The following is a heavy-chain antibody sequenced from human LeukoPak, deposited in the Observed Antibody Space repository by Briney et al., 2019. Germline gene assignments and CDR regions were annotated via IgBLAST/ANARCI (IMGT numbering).Heavy chain of an antibody. D-gene: IGHD3-16*01. J-gene: IGHJ4*02. V-gene: IGHV3-48*01. CDR2: ITSSSTTI. Sequence: GGSLRLSCAASGFTFSSHSMNWVRQAPGKGLEWLSYITSSSTTIYYADSVRGRFTTSRDNAKNSVYLQMNSLRAEDTAVYYCAREILVGGYFDYWGQGTLVTVSS. CDR1: GFTFSSHS. CDR3: AREILVGGYFDY.